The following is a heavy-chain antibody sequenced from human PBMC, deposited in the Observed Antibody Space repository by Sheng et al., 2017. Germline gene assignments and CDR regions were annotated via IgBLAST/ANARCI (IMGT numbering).Heavy chain of an antibody. CDR1: GGSISSSSYY. Sequence: QLQLQESGPGLVKPSETLSLTCTVSGGSISSSSYYWGWIRQPPGKGLEWIGSIYYSGSTYYNPSLKSRVTISVDTSKNQFSLKLSSVTAADTAVYYCARGFLEWLLYFDYWGQGTLVTVSS. D-gene: IGHD3-3*01. CDR2: IYYSGST. V-gene: IGHV4-39*07. CDR3: ARGFLEWLLYFDY. J-gene: IGHJ4*02.